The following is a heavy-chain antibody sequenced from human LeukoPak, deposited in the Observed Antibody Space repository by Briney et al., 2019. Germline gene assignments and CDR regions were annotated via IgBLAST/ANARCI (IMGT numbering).Heavy chain of an antibody. CDR1: GFSVRTTY. J-gene: IGHJ4*02. CDR2: LYTGGGT. V-gene: IGHV3-53*01. Sequence: GGSLRLSCAASGFSVRTTYMSWVRQAPGKGLEWISVLYTGGGTDHADSVKGRFTISRDNAKNSLYLQMNSLRAEDTAVYYCARAGFTFSDYFGPFFDYWGQGTLVTVSS. D-gene: IGHD3-10*01. CDR3: ARAGFTFSDYFGPFFDY.